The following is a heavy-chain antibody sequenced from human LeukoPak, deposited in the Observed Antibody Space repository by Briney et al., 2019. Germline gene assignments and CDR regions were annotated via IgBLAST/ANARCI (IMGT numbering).Heavy chain of an antibody. Sequence: PGGSLRLSCAASGFTFSSYSMNWVRQAPGKGLEWVSSISTSGTYIYSADSVKGRFTISRDNANNSLYLQMSSLRAEDTAVYYCARAPYCSSSGCTDWYFDLWGRGTLVTVSS. J-gene: IGHJ2*01. V-gene: IGHV3-21*01. CDR3: ARAPYCSSSGCTDWYFDL. D-gene: IGHD2-2*01. CDR1: GFTFSSYS. CDR2: ISTSGTYI.